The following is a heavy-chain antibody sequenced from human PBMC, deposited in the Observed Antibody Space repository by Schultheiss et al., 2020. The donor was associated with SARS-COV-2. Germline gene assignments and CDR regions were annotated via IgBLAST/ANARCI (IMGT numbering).Heavy chain of an antibody. Sequence: SETLSLTCAVYGGSFSGYYWSWIRQPPGKGLEWIGEINHSGSTNYNPSLKSRVTISVDKSKNQFSLKLSSVTAADTAVYYCARELGGSRNWFDPWGQGTLVTVSS. CDR1: GGSFSGYY. D-gene: IGHD1-26*01. CDR2: INHSGST. CDR3: ARELGGSRNWFDP. J-gene: IGHJ5*02. V-gene: IGHV4-34*01.